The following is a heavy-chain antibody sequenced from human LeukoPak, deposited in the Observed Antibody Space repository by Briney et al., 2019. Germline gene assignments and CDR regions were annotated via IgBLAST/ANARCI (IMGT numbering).Heavy chain of an antibody. J-gene: IGHJ4*02. CDR1: GFTFSSYT. Sequence: PGGSLRLSCAASGFTFSSYTMNWVRQAPGKGLEWVSSISSSTTYIFYAGPLKGRFTISRDNAKNSVYLQMNSLRAEDTAVYYCARTHCNSTSCYPYYFDYWGQGTLATVSS. CDR2: ISSSTTYI. D-gene: IGHD2-2*01. V-gene: IGHV3-21*01. CDR3: ARTHCNSTSCYPYYFDY.